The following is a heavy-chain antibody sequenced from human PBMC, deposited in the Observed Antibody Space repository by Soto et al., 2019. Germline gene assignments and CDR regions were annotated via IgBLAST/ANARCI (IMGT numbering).Heavy chain of an antibody. CDR2: IFSNDEK. CDR3: ARILGQFAGGSGWYYFDY. CDR1: GFSLSNARMG. D-gene: IGHD6-19*01. V-gene: IGHV2-26*01. Sequence: SGPTLVNPTETLTLTCTVSGFSLSNARMGVSWIRQPPGKALERLAHIFSNDEKSYSTSLKSRLTISKDTSKSQVVLTMTNMDPVDTATYYCARILGQFAGGSGWYYFDYWGQGTLVTVSS. J-gene: IGHJ4*02.